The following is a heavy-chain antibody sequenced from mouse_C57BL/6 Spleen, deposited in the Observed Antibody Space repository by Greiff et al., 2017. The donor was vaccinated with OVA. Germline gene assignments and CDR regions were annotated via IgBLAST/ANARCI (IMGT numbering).Heavy chain of an antibody. CDR2: IDPETGGT. CDR3: TRARDGYYPDYFDY. Sequence: VKLQESGAELVRPGASVTLSCKASGYTFTDYEMHWVKQTPVHGLEWIGAIDPETGGTAYNQKFKGKAILTADKSSNTAYMELRSLTSEASAVYYCTRARDGYYPDYFDYWGQGTTLTVSS. CDR1: GYTFTDYE. V-gene: IGHV1-15*01. D-gene: IGHD2-3*01. J-gene: IGHJ2*01.